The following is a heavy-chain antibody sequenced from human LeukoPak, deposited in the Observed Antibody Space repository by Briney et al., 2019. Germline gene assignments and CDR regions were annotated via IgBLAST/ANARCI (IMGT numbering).Heavy chain of an antibody. CDR3: ARRGSSTSARYYYMDV. Sequence: SETLSLTCTVSGGSISSYYWSWIRQPPGKGLEWIGYIYYSGSTNYNPSLKSRVTISVDTSKNQFSLKLSSVTAADTAVYYCARRGSSTSARYYYMDVWGKGTTVTVSS. J-gene: IGHJ6*03. CDR1: GGSISSYY. V-gene: IGHV4-59*12. CDR2: IYYSGST. D-gene: IGHD2-2*01.